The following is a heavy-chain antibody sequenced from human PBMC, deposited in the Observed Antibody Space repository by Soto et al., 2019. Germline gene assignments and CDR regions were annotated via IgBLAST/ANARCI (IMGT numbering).Heavy chain of an antibody. CDR3: AKDLRYDYIWGSYVGGY. J-gene: IGHJ4*02. CDR2: ISGSGGST. V-gene: IGHV3-23*01. Sequence: EVQLLETGGGLVQPGGSLRLSCAASGFTFSSYAMRWVRQAPGKGLEWVSAISGSGGSTYYADSVKGRFTISRDNSKTTLYRQMNSLRAEDTAVYYCAKDLRYDYIWGSYVGGYWGQGTLVTVSS. D-gene: IGHD3-16*01. CDR1: GFTFSSYA.